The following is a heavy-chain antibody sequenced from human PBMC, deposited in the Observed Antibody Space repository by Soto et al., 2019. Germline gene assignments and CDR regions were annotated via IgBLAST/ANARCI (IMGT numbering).Heavy chain of an antibody. D-gene: IGHD3-10*01. V-gene: IGHV3-30*18. CDR3: AKGFGELSHYGISS. Sequence: QVQLVESGGGVVQPGRSLRLSCAASGFTFSGYGMHWVRQAPGKGLEWVAVISYDGSNKYYADYVKGRFTISRHNSKNTLYLQMISLRAEDTAVYYCAKGFGELSHYGISSWGQVTLV. CDR1: GFTFSGYG. J-gene: IGHJ5*02. CDR2: ISYDGSNK.